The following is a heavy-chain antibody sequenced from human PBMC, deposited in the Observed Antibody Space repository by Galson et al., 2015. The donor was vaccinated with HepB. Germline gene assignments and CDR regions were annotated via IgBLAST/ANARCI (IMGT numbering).Heavy chain of an antibody. CDR3: ARPKFPARRGYGMDV. CDR1: GGTFSTYA. V-gene: IGHV1-69*13. CDR2: IIPIFGTA. D-gene: IGHD2-2*01. J-gene: IGHJ6*02. Sequence: SVKVSCKASGGTFSTYAISWVRQAPGQGLEWMGGIIPIFGTANYAQKFQGRVTITADESTNTAYMELSSLRSEDTAVYYCARPKFPARRGYGMDVWGQGTTVTVSS.